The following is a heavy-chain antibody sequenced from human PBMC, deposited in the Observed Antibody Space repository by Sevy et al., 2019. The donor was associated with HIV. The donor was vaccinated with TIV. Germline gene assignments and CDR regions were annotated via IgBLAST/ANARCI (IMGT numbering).Heavy chain of an antibody. J-gene: IGHJ1*01. CDR3: ASLPYIVATTLGGYFQH. V-gene: IGHV3-7*03. CDR1: GFTFSSYW. CDR2: IKQDGSEK. Sequence: GGSLRLSCAASGFTFSSYWMSWVRQAPGKGLEWVANIKQDGSEKYYVDSVKGRFTISRDNAKNSLYLQMNSLRAEDMAVYYCASLPYIVATTLGGYFQHWGQGTLVTVSS. D-gene: IGHD5-12*01.